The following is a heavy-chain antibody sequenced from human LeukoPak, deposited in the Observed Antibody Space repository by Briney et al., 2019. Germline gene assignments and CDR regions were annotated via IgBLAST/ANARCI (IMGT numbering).Heavy chain of an antibody. CDR1: GYTFTGYY. D-gene: IGHD5-18*01. J-gene: IGHJ4*02. CDR2: INPNSGGT. Sequence: ASVKVSCKASGYTFTGYYMHWVRQAPGQALEWMGRINPNSGGTNYAQKFQGRVTMTRDTSISTVYMELSSLRSEDTAMYYCARGGPRGNTAMILTYWGQGTLVTVSS. V-gene: IGHV1-2*06. CDR3: ARGGPRGNTAMILTY.